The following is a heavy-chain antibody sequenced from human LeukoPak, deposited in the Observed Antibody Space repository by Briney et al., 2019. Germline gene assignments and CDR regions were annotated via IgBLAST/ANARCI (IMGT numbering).Heavy chain of an antibody. J-gene: IGHJ5*02. V-gene: IGHV5-51*01. CDR1: GCSFTSYC. CDR3: AIYGSGSYYLEWFDP. CDR2: IYPGDSDT. D-gene: IGHD3-10*01. Sequence: GEALQISCKGSGCSFTSYCIGCVRRLPGKRLEGMGVIYPGDSDTRYSPSFQGQVTISADKSISTAYLQWSSLKASDTAMYYCAIYGSGSYYLEWFDPWGQGTLVTVSS.